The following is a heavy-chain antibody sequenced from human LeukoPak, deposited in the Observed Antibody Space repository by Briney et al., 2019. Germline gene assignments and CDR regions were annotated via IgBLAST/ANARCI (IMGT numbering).Heavy chain of an antibody. J-gene: IGHJ4*02. D-gene: IGHD6-19*01. CDR3: ARGIAVAGLDY. Sequence: SETLSLTCAVYGGSFSGYYWSWIRQPPGKGLEWIGEINHSGSTNYNPSLKSRVTISVDTSKNQFSLKLSSVTAADTAVYYCARGIAVAGLDYWGQGTLVTVSS. V-gene: IGHV4-34*01. CDR2: INHSGST. CDR1: GGSFSGYY.